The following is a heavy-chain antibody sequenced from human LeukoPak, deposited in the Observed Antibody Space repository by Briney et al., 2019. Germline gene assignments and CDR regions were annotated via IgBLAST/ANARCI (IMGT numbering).Heavy chain of an antibody. J-gene: IGHJ4*02. CDR1: GFTFSSYW. CDR3: AKDLRRIAAYYFDY. CDR2: IKEDGSEK. D-gene: IGHD6-25*01. Sequence: GGSLRLSCAASGFTFSSYWMSWVRHAPGKGLEWVANIKEDGSEKYYVDSVKGRFTISRDNAKNSLYLQMNSLRAEDTAVYYCAKDLRRIAAYYFDYWGQGTLVTVSS. V-gene: IGHV3-7*01.